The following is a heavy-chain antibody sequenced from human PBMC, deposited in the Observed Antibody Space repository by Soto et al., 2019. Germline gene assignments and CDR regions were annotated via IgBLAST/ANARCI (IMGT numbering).Heavy chain of an antibody. Sequence: GESLKISCKVSGYSFTTYWIGWVRQMPGKGLEWMGVIYPGDSDTRYSPSFQGQVTISADKSISTAYLQWRSLKASDTAIYYCARPYTMVDAFDIWGQGTMVTVS. D-gene: IGHD3-10*01. CDR1: GYSFTTYW. J-gene: IGHJ3*02. CDR3: ARPYTMVDAFDI. V-gene: IGHV5-51*01. CDR2: IYPGDSDT.